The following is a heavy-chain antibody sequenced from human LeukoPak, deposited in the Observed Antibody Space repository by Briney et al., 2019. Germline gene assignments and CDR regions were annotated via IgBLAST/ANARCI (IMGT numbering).Heavy chain of an antibody. J-gene: IGHJ4*02. Sequence: GRPLRLSHAASGFTDSSHFMRWVRHAPGKGLEWVSVIYSGGSTYYADSVKGRFTISRDNSKNTLYLPLNSLRVEDTAVYYCALGLVTDYWGQGTLVTVSS. V-gene: IGHV3-66*01. CDR1: GFTDSSHF. D-gene: IGHD3/OR15-3a*01. CDR2: IYSGGST. CDR3: ALGLVTDY.